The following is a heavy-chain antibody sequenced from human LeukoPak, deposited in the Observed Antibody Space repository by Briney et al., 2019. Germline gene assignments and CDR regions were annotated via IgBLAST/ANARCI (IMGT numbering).Heavy chain of an antibody. CDR2: ISYDGSNK. Sequence: GGSLRLSCAASGFTFSSYAMHWVRQAPGKGLEWVAVISYDGSNKYYADSVKGRFTISRDNSKNTLYLQMNSLRAEDTAVYYCARPFPTMIVNYWGQGTLVTVSS. V-gene: IGHV3-30-3*01. J-gene: IGHJ4*02. CDR3: ARPFPTMIVNY. CDR1: GFTFSSYA. D-gene: IGHD3-22*01.